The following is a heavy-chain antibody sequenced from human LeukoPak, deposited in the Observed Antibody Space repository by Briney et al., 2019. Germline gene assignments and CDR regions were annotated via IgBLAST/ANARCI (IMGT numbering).Heavy chain of an antibody. CDR3: AGETPGGDY. CDR1: GFTFSSYE. J-gene: IGHJ4*02. CDR2: ISSSGSTI. Sequence: GGSLRLSCAASGFTFSSYEMNWVRQAPGKGLEWVSYISSSGSTIYYADSVKGRFTISRDNAKNSLYLQMNSLRAEDTAVYYCAGETPGGDYWGQGTLVTVSS. D-gene: IGHD1-26*01. V-gene: IGHV3-48*03.